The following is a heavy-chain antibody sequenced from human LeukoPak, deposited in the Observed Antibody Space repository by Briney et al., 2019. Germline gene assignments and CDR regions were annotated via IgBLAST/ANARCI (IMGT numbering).Heavy chain of an antibody. V-gene: IGHV1-46*01. CDR2: INPSGGST. CDR1: GYTFTSYY. D-gene: IGHD1-20*01. J-gene: IGHJ5*02. CDR3: AIDREVTGKNWFAP. Sequence: ASVKVSCRASGYTFTSYYMHWVQQAPGQGLEWMGIINPSGGSTSYAQKFQGRVTMTRDTSTSTVYMEMSILRSEDTAVYYCAIDREVTGKNWFAPWGQGTLVTVS.